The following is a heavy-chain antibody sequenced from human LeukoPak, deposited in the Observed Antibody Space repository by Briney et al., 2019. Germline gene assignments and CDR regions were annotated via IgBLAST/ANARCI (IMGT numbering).Heavy chain of an antibody. J-gene: IGHJ4*02. CDR2: ISYDGSNK. CDR1: GFTFSSYA. D-gene: IGHD2-15*01. V-gene: IGHV3-30-3*01. Sequence: PGGSLRLSCAASGFTFSSYAMHWVRQAPGKWLEWVAVISYDGSNKYYADSVKGRFTISRDNSKNTLYLQMNSLRAEDTAVYYCARAMGPSVAAAIDYWGQGTLVTVSS. CDR3: ARAMGPSVAAAIDY.